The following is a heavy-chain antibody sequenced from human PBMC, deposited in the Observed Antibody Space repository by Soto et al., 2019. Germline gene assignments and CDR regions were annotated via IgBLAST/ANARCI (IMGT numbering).Heavy chain of an antibody. CDR2: IWYDGSNK. J-gene: IGHJ6*02. V-gene: IGHV3-33*01. D-gene: IGHD6-19*01. CDR1: GFTFSSYG. CDR3: ARDRGLAVAGPVGWGYYGMDV. Sequence: GGSLRLSCAASGFTFSSYGMHWVRQAPGKGLEWVAVIWYDGSNKYYADSVKGRFTISRDNSKNTLYLQMNSLRAEDTAVYYCARDRGLAVAGPVGWGYYGMDVWGQGTTVTVSS.